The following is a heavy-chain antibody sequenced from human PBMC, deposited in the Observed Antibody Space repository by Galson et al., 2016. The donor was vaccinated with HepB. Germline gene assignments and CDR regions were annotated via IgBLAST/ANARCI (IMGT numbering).Heavy chain of an antibody. J-gene: IGHJ6*02. V-gene: IGHV3-48*02. CDR2: IAGNRRTI. CDR3: ARDGRRGYDMDV. Sequence: SLRLSCAASGFTFSDYRMNWARQAPGKGLEWVSYIAGNRRTIYYADSARGRFTISRDNAKNSLYLQMNSLRDEDTAVYYCARDGRRGYDMDVWGQGTTVTVSS. CDR1: GFTFSDYR.